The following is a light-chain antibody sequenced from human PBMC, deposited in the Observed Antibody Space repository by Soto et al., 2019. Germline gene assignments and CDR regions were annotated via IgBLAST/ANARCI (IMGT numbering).Light chain of an antibody. Sequence: QSALTQPAAVSGSPGQSITISCTGTSSDVGGYNYVSWYQQHPGKAPRLMIYEVINRPSGVSNRFSGSKSGNTASLTISGLQAEDEADYYCISYTSTYTWVFGGGTQLTVL. CDR2: EVI. CDR3: ISYTSTYTWV. V-gene: IGLV2-14*01. J-gene: IGLJ3*02. CDR1: SSDVGGYNY.